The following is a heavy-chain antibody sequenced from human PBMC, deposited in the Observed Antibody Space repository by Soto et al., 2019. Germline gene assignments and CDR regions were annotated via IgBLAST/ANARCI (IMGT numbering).Heavy chain of an antibody. J-gene: IGHJ4*02. CDR1: GFTFSRYA. Sequence: PGGSLRLSCAASGFTFSRYAMHWVRQAPGKGLEWVAVISYDGSNKYYADSVKGRFTISRDNSKNTLYLQMNSLRAEDTAVYYCAMSNYYDSSGYLNWGQGTLVTVSS. CDR3: AMSNYYDSSGYLN. V-gene: IGHV3-30-3*01. CDR2: ISYDGSNK. D-gene: IGHD3-22*01.